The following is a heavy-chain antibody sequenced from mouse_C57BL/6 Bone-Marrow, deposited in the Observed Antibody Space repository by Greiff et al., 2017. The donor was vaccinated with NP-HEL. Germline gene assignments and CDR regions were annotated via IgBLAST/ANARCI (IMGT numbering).Heavy chain of an antibody. CDR1: GYTFTSYW. CDR3: ESTLCYYGGREAWFAY. Sequence: QVQLQQPGAELVRPGSSVKLSCKASGYTFTSYWMHWVKQRPIQGLEWIGNIDPSDSETHYNQKFKDKATLTVDKSSSTAYMQLSSLTSEDSAVYYYESTLCYYGGREAWFAYWGQGTLVTVSA. D-gene: IGHD1-1*01. V-gene: IGHV1-52*01. CDR2: IDPSDSET. J-gene: IGHJ3*01.